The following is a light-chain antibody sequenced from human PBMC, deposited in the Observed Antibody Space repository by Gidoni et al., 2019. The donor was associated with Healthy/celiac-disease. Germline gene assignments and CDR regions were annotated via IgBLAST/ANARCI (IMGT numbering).Light chain of an antibody. V-gene: IGLV1-44*01. CDR1: SSTIGSNP. CDR3: AAWDDSLNGPV. J-gene: IGLJ2*01. Sequence: QSVLTQPPSASGTPGQRVTISCSGSSSTIGSNPVNWYQQLPGTAPKLLIYNNNQRPSGVPDRFSGSESGTSASLAVSGLQSEDEADYYCAAWDDSLNGPVFGGGTKLTVL. CDR2: NNN.